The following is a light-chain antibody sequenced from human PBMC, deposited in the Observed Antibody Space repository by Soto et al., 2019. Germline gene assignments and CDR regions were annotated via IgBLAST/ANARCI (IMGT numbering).Light chain of an antibody. Sequence: EIALSQSPCALSLSQGERATLSCRASQSVPGGSLGWYQQIPGQAPRLLISGASNGATGIPDRFSGIGYGTDFTLTISGLEPEDFAVYHCQQYGTSPFTFGQGTLLAVK. V-gene: IGKV3-20*01. CDR1: QSVPGGS. CDR2: GAS. CDR3: QQYGTSPFT. J-gene: IGKJ5*01.